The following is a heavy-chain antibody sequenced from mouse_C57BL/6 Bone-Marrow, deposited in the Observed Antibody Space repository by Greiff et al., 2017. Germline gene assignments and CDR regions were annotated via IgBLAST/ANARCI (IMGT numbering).Heavy chain of an antibody. CDR1: GYTFTNYW. CDR2: IYPGGGYT. Sequence: QVHVKQSGAELVRPGTSVKMSCKASGYTFTNYWIGWAKQRPGHGLEWIGDIYPGGGYTNYNEKFKGKATLTADKSSSTAYMQFSSLTSEDSAIYYCARNYFGGWGQGTTLTVAS. V-gene: IGHV1-63*01. CDR3: ARNYFGG. J-gene: IGHJ2*01.